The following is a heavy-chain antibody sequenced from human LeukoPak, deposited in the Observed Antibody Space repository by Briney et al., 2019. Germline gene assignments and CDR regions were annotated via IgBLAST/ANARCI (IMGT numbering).Heavy chain of an antibody. CDR1: GFTFDDYA. Sequence: GRSLRLSCAASGFTFDDYAMHWVRHAPGKGLEWVSGISWNSGSIGYADSVKGRFTIARDNAKNSLYLQMNSLRAEDTALYYCARSGFDPWGQGTLVTVSS. CDR3: ARSGFDP. J-gene: IGHJ5*02. D-gene: IGHD3-3*01. V-gene: IGHV3-9*01. CDR2: ISWNSGSI.